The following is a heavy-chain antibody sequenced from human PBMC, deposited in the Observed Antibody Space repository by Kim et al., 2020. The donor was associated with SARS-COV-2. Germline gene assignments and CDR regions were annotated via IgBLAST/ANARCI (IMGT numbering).Heavy chain of an antibody. CDR3: AKGDCSSSNCYTIDH. V-gene: IGHV3-23*01. CDR1: GFTFTSFA. D-gene: IGHD2-2*01. J-gene: IGHJ4*02. CDR2: ISGGGGDT. Sequence: GGSLRLSCAASGFTFTSFAMSWVRQAPGKGPEWVSTISGGGGDTNYADSVKGRFTISRDNSKNTLYVQMNSLRAEDTAVYYCAKGDCSSSNCYTIDHWGRGTLVTVSS.